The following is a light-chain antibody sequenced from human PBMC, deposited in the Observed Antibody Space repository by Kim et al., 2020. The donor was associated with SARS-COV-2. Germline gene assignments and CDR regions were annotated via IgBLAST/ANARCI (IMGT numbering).Light chain of an antibody. CDR3: NSRDSRGHHQV. V-gene: IGLV3-19*01. CDR2: GRN. J-gene: IGLJ1*01. Sequence: SSELTQDPAVSVALGQTARITCQGDSLRTNYANWYQQKPGQAPVLVMFGRNNRPSGTTDRFSGSSSGNTASLTITGAQAEDEADYYCNSRDSRGHHQVFGTGTKVTVL. CDR1: SLRTNY.